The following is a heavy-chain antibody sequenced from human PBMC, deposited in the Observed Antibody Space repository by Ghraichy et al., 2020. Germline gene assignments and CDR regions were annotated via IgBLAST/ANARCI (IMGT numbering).Heavy chain of an antibody. J-gene: IGHJ4*02. D-gene: IGHD4-17*01. CDR3: ARERSTVTTVFDY. Sequence: GGSLRLSCAASGFTFSSYDMHWVRQAPGKGLEWVAVISYDGSNKYYADSVKGRFTISRDNSKNTLYLQMNSLRAEDTAVYYCARERSTVTTVFDYWGQGTLVTVSS. CDR2: ISYDGSNK. CDR1: GFTFSSYD. V-gene: IGHV3-30*04.